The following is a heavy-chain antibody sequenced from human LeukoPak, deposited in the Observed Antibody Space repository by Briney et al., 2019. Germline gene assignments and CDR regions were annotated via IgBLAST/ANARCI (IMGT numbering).Heavy chain of an antibody. J-gene: IGHJ5*02. V-gene: IGHV4-34*01. Sequence: SETLSLTCAVYGGSFSGYYWSWIRQPPGKGLEWIGDINHSGSTNFNPSLKSRVTISLDTSKNQFSLRLSSVTAADTAVYFCAREGTSGGLNWLDPWGQGTLVTVSS. CDR3: AREGTSGGLNWLDP. D-gene: IGHD3-10*01. CDR1: GGSFSGYY. CDR2: INHSGST.